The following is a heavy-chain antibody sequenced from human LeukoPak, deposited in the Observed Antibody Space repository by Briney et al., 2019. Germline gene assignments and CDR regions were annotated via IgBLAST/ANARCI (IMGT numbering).Heavy chain of an antibody. CDR2: TSGNGGRT. V-gene: IGHV3-23*01. J-gene: IGHJ4*02. CDR1: GFTFSNYA. Sequence: GGSLRLSCGASGFTFSNYAMSWVRQAPGKGLEWVSATSGNGGRTYYADSVKGRFTISRDNSKNTLYLQMNSLRAEDTAVYYCARDSLDWGQGTLVTVSS. CDR3: ARDSLD.